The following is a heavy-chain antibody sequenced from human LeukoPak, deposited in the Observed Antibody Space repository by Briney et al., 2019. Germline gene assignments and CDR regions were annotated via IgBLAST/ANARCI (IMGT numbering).Heavy chain of an antibody. Sequence: GASVKVSCKASGYTFTRYAMNWVRQAPGQGLEWMGWINTNTGNPTYAQGFTGRFVFSLDTSVSTAYLQISSLKAEDTAVYYCARGDPNFDWVGNGMDVWGQGTTVTVSS. V-gene: IGHV7-4-1*02. CDR2: INTNTGNP. CDR3: ARGDPNFDWVGNGMDV. CDR1: GYTFTRYA. D-gene: IGHD3-9*01. J-gene: IGHJ6*02.